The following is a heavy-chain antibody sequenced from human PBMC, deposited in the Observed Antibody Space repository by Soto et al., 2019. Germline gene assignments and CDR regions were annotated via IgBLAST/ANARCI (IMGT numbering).Heavy chain of an antibody. V-gene: IGHV1-69*13. J-gene: IGHJ4*02. CDR2: IIPIFGTA. CDR1: GGTFGIYA. D-gene: IGHD2-2*01. CDR3: ARVPAAMWGVIYFDY. Sequence: GASVKVSCKASGGTFGIYAIIWVRQAPGQGLEWMGGIIPIFGTANYAQKFQGRVTITADESTSTAYMELSSLRSEDTAVYYCARVPAAMWGVIYFDYWGQGTLVTVSS.